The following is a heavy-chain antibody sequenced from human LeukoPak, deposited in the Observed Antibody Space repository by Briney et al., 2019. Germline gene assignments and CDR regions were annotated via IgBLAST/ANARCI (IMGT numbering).Heavy chain of an antibody. CDR3: ARHVTGWLQSDDAFDI. D-gene: IGHD5-24*01. CDR1: GGSISSYY. Sequence: SETLSLTCTVSGGSISSYYWSWIRQPPGKGLEWIGYIYYSGSTNYNPSLKSRVTISVDTSKNQFSLKLSSVTAADTAVYYCARHVTGWLQSDDAFDIWGQGTMVTVSS. V-gene: IGHV4-59*08. CDR2: IYYSGST. J-gene: IGHJ3*02.